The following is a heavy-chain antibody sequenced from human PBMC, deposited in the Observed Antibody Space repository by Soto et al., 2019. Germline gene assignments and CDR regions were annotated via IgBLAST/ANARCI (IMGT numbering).Heavy chain of an antibody. D-gene: IGHD4-17*01. J-gene: IGHJ6*02. CDR1: GGTLSNYG. CDR3: ARGDATKIVVTTYYGMDV. CDR2: IIPVFGTA. V-gene: IGHV1-69*12. Sequence: QVQLVQSGAEVKKPGSSVKVSCKASGGTLSNYGISWVRQAPGQGLEWMGGIIPVFGTANYAQKFQGRVTITADESTSTVYMDVTSPRFENTAVYYCARGDATKIVVTTYYGMDVWGQGTTVTVSS.